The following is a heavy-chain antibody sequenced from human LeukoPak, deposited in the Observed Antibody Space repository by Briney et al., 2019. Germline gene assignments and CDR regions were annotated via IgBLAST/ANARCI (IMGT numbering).Heavy chain of an antibody. CDR1: GYSISSIHC. D-gene: IGHD3-16*02. CDR2: ISYSGST. J-gene: IGHJ4*02. Sequence: SETLSLTCTVSGYSISSIHCWGWIRQPPGKGLECIGYISYSGSTNYNPSLKSRVTISADTSKNHFSLKMTSVTAADPAVYYCARGGGYDYVWGNYRGTYYFDYWGQGTLVTVS. V-gene: IGHV4-61*03. CDR3: ARGGGYDYVWGNYRGTYYFDY.